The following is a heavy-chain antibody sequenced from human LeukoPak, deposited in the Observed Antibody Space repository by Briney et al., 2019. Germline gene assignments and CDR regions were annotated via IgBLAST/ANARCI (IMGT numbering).Heavy chain of an antibody. CDR2: IWYDGSNK. Sequence: GRSLRLSRAASGFTFSSYGMHWVRQAPGKGLEWVAVIWYDGSNKYYADSVKGRFTISRDNSKNTLYLQMDCLRAEDTAVYYCAREYDFWSGDIDYWGQGTLVTVSS. J-gene: IGHJ4*02. CDR1: GFTFSSYG. V-gene: IGHV3-33*01. D-gene: IGHD3-3*01. CDR3: AREYDFWSGDIDY.